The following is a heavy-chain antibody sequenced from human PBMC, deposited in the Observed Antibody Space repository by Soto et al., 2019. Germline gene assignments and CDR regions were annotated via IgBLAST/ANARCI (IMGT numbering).Heavy chain of an antibody. V-gene: IGHV4-31*03. CDR2: IYHSGTT. CDR3: AGDKECRTYCQRAFDI. J-gene: IGHJ3*02. D-gene: IGHD3-3*01. CDR1: GGSISSGAYY. Sequence: QVQLQESGPGLVKPSQTLSLICTVSGGSISSGAYYWSWIRQHPGKGLEWIGYIYHSGTTYYNPSLKSRVTISVGTSKNQFSLMLNSVTAADTAMYYCAGDKECRTYCQRAFDIWGEGTVVTVSS.